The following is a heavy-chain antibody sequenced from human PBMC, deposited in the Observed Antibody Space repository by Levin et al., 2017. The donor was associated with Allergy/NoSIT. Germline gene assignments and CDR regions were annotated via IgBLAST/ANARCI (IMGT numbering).Heavy chain of an antibody. D-gene: IGHD3-3*01. Sequence: SCAVYGGSFSGYYWSWIRQPPGKGLEWIGEINHSGSTNYNPSLKSRVTISVDTSKNQFSLKLSSVTAADTAVYYCARAYYGDYYMDVWGKGTTVTVSS. J-gene: IGHJ6*03. CDR1: GGSFSGYY. CDR3: ARAYYGDYYMDV. V-gene: IGHV4-34*01. CDR2: INHSGST.